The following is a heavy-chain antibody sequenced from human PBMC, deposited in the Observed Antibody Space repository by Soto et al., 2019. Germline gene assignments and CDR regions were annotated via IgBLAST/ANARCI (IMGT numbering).Heavy chain of an antibody. V-gene: IGHV1-18*01. Sequence: ASVKVSCKASGYIFVNYGIAWVRQAPGQGLEWMGWISPYTGNTHSASKVQGRLTMTTDTSTSTAYMDLGGLTSDDTAVYYCVMVDNYVTPTPQDVWGQGTTVTVSS. CDR2: ISPYTGNT. CDR3: VMVDNYVTPTPQDV. D-gene: IGHD3-16*01. J-gene: IGHJ6*02. CDR1: GYIFVNYG.